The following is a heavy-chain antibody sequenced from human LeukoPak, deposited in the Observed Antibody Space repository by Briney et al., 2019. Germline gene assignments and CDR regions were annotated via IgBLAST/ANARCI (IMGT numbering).Heavy chain of an antibody. D-gene: IGHD1-26*01. CDR1: GYTLTELS. CDR2: FDPEDGKT. CDR3: ATRGVVGKSTYYFDY. V-gene: IGHV1-24*01. J-gene: IGHJ4*02. Sequence: ASVKVSCKVSGYTLTELSMHWVRQAPGIGLEWMGGFDPEDGKTIYAQKFQGRVTMTEDTSTDTAYMELSSLRSEDTAMYYCATRGVVGKSTYYFDYWGQGTLVTVSS.